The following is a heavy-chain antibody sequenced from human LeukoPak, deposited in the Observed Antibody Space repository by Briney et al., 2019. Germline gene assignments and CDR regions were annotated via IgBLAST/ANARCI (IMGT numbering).Heavy chain of an antibody. CDR2: ISYDGSNK. J-gene: IGHJ3*02. V-gene: IGHV3-30*04. Sequence: GGTLRLSCAASGFTFSIYAMHGVRQAPGKGVEWVAVISYDGSNKYYADSVKGRFTISRDNSKNTLYLQMNSLRAEDTAVYYCARASMSGDAFDIWGQGTMVTVSS. CDR1: GFTFSIYA. CDR3: ARASMSGDAFDI.